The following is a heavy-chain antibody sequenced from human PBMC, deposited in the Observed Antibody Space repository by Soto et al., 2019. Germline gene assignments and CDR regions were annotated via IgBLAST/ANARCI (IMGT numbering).Heavy chain of an antibody. D-gene: IGHD3-10*01. CDR2: IYHSGST. Sequence: SETLSLTCAVSVGSISSGGYSWSWIRQPPGKGLEWIVYIYHSGSTYYNPSLKSRVTISVDRSKNQFSLKLSSVTAADTAAYFCARAWGYGSGDKYGMNVLGKGTTVT. V-gene: IGHV4-30-2*01. J-gene: IGHJ6*04. CDR3: ARAWGYGSGDKYGMNV. CDR1: VGSISSGGYS.